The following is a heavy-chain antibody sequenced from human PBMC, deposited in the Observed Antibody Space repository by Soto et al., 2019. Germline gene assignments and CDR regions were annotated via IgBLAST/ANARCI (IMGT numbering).Heavy chain of an antibody. Sequence: SETLSLTCTVSGGSVSSGSYYWSWIRQPPGKGLEWIGYIYYSGSTNYNPSLKSRVTISVDTSKNQFSLKLSSVTAADTAVYYCARTYYYGSGSLYYFDYWGQGTLVTVSS. CDR3: ARTYYYGSGSLYYFDY. V-gene: IGHV4-61*01. J-gene: IGHJ4*02. CDR1: GGSVSSGSYY. CDR2: IYYSGST. D-gene: IGHD3-10*01.